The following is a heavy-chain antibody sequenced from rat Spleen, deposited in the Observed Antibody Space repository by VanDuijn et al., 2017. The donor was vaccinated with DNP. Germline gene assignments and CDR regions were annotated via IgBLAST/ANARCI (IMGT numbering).Heavy chain of an antibody. CDR1: GFTFSDYY. Sequence: EVQLVESDGGLVQPGRSLKVSCAASGFTFSDYYMAWVRQAPAKGLEWVATISYNGGTPYYRDSVKGRFTISRDNAQSTLYLQMDSLRSEDTATYYCATAYPASFDYWGQGVMVTVSS. CDR2: ISYNGGTP. J-gene: IGHJ2*01. V-gene: IGHV5-7*01. D-gene: IGHD1-4*01. CDR3: ATAYPASFDY.